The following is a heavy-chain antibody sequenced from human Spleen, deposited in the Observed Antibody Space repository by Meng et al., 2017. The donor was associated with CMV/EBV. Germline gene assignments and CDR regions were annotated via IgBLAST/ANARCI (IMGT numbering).Heavy chain of an antibody. CDR3: ARGGALYDSSGYYFGAFDI. J-gene: IGHJ3*02. Sequence: GSLRLSCTVSGGSISSYYWSWIRQPPGKGLEWIGYIYYSETTNYNPSLKSRVTISVDTSKNQFSLKLSSVTAADTAVYYCARGGALYDSSGYYFGAFDIWGQGTMVTVSS. CDR1: GGSISSYY. D-gene: IGHD3-22*01. CDR2: IYYSETT. V-gene: IGHV4-59*01.